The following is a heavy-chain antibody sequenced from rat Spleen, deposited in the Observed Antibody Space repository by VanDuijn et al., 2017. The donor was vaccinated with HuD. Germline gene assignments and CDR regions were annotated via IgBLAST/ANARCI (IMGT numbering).Heavy chain of an antibody. D-gene: IGHD5-1*01. J-gene: IGHJ2*01. CDR3: TTQWELYH. CDR1: GFTFSDYY. V-gene: IGHV5S10*01. CDR2: ISYDGSRN. Sequence: EVQLVESGGGLVQPGRSLKLSCAASGFTFSDYYMAWVRQAPTKGLEWVATISYDGSRNYYRDSVKGRFTISRDDAKSTLYLQMNSLRSEDTATYYCTTQWELYHWGQGVMVTVSS.